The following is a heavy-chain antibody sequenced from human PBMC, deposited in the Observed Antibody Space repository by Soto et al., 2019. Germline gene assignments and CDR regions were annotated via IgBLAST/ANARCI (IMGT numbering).Heavy chain of an antibody. CDR1: GFTFSNYA. CDR3: TKALNPQRLTIMLVLTQNWFDP. J-gene: IGHJ5*02. Sequence: GGSLRLSCAASGFTFSNYAMSWVRQAPGMGLEWVSGISGSGGSTHYGDSVEGRFTTSRDNSKNTLYLTMNSLKSEDTAVYVCTKALNPQRLTIMLVLTQNWFDPWGQGTLVTVSS. D-gene: IGHD2-8*01. V-gene: IGHV3-23*01. CDR2: ISGSGGST.